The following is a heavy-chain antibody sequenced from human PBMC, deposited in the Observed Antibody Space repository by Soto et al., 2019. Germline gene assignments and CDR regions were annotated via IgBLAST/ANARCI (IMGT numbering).Heavy chain of an antibody. D-gene: IGHD2-2*02. CDR2: INHSGST. CDR1: GGSFSGYY. CDR3: ARGRGYCSSTSCYMPSSYYYYYGMDV. J-gene: IGHJ6*02. Sequence: SETQSLTCAVYGGSFSGYYWSWIRQPPGKGLEWIGEINHSGSTNYNPSLKSRVTISVDTSKNQFSLKLRSVTAADTAVYYCARGRGYCSSTSCYMPSSYYYYYGMDVWGQGTTVTVSS. V-gene: IGHV4-34*01.